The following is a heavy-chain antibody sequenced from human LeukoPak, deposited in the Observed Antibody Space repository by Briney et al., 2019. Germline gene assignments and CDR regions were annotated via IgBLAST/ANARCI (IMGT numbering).Heavy chain of an antibody. CDR2: ISWDGGST. V-gene: IGHV3-43*01. CDR1: GSTFDDCT. Sequence: GGSLRLSCAASGSTFDDCTMHWVRQAPGKGLEWVSLISWDGGSTYYADSVKGRFTISRDNSKNSLYLQMNSLRTEDTALYYCAKDMRGGAAFDIWGQGTMVTVSS. D-gene: IGHD3-10*01. J-gene: IGHJ3*02. CDR3: AKDMRGGAAFDI.